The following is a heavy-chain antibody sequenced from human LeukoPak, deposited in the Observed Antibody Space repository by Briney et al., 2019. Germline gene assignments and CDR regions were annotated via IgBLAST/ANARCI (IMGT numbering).Heavy chain of an antibody. Sequence: GGSLRLSCAASGFTVSSNYMSWVRQAPGKGLEWVSVIYSGGSTYYADSVKGRFTISRDNSKNTLYLQMNSLRAEDTAVYYCARDLGYSGNQDGRGYWGQGTLVTVSS. D-gene: IGHD1-26*01. CDR1: GFTVSSNY. CDR3: ARDLGYSGNQDGRGY. J-gene: IGHJ4*02. CDR2: IYSGGST. V-gene: IGHV3-53*01.